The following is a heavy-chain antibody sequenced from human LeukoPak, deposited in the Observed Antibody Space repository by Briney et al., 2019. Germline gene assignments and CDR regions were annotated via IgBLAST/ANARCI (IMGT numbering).Heavy chain of an antibody. D-gene: IGHD3-10*01. CDR2: ISYDGSNK. CDR3: AKDPTMVRGVKFWGYYFDY. CDR1: GFTFSSYG. J-gene: IGHJ4*02. Sequence: GGSLRLSCAASGFTFSSYGMHWVRQAPGKGLEWVAVISYDGSNKYYADSVKGRFTISRDNSKNTLYLQMNSLRAEDTAVYYCAKDPTMVRGVKFWGYYFDYWGQGTLVTVSS. V-gene: IGHV3-30*18.